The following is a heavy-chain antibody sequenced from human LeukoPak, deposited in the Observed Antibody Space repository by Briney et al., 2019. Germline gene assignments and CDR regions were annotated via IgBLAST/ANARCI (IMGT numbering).Heavy chain of an antibody. Sequence: GGSLRLSCAASGFTFNTYAMHWVRQAPGKGLEWVAVISYDGSNKYYADSVKGRFTISRDNSKNTLYLQMNSLRAEDTAVYYCAKTFGTVIVLDHWGQGTLVTVSS. CDR3: AKTFGTVIVLDH. CDR2: ISYDGSNK. D-gene: IGHD3-3*01. CDR1: GFTFNTYA. V-gene: IGHV3-30*04. J-gene: IGHJ4*02.